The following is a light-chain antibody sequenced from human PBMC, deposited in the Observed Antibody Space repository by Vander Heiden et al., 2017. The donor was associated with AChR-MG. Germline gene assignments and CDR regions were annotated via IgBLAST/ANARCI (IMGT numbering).Light chain of an antibody. V-gene: IGKV1-13*02. CDR1: QAIASS. J-gene: IGKJ3*01. CDR2: DAS. Sequence: AIQLTQPPSSLSASVGARVTITCRASQAIASSLAWYQQKPGKAPKLLIYDASTLEAGVPSRFSGGGSGTKFTLTISSLQPEDFATYYCTLKFTFGPGTKVDIK. CDR3: TLKFT.